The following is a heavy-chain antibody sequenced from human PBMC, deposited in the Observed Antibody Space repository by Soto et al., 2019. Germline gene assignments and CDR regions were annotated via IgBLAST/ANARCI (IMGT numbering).Heavy chain of an antibody. CDR2: IVAGSGNT. J-gene: IGHJ4*02. Sequence: AVKLSFQASGFTRSSSAAQWLRQARGQRLEWIGWIVAGSGNTVYSQKLQGRVTVTRDTSTSTVYMELTSLGPADTAMHYCARERPSACHFDYSGQGALVTVPS. CDR1: GFTRSSSA. V-gene: IGHV1-58*01. CDR3: ARERPSACHFDY.